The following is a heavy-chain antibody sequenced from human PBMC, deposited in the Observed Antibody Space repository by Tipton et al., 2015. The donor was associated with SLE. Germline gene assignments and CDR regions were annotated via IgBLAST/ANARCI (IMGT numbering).Heavy chain of an antibody. J-gene: IGHJ4*02. CDR1: GGSISGPYH. CDR3: AAHAAGRGGSGY. Sequence: TLSLTCTVSGGSISGPYHWSWIRQAAGKGLEWIGRFDPNGSTRYNPSFQSRVTMSMDTSKKQLSLVLSSVTAADTAVYYCAAHAAGRGGSGYWGQGTLVTVSS. D-gene: IGHD2-15*01. V-gene: IGHV4-4*07. CDR2: FDPNGST.